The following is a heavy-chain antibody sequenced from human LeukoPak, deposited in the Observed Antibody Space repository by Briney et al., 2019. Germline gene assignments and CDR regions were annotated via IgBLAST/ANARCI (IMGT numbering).Heavy chain of an antibody. J-gene: IGHJ5*02. V-gene: IGHV1-24*01. CDR2: FDPDDGER. CDR3: AKDRYSSVP. D-gene: IGHD6-19*01. Sequence: ASVKVSCKVSGFTLTEFSIHWVRLAPGEGLEWMGGFDPDDGERLYSQKFQGRITTTEDTSTETAYMELTSLRSEDTAIYYCAKDRYSSVPWGQGTLVTVSS. CDR1: GFTLTEFS.